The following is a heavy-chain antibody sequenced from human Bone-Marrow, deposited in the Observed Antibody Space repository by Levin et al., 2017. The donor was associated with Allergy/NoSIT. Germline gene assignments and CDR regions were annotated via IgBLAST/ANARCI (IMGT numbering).Heavy chain of an antibody. CDR1: GFTFSSYG. CDR2: ISYDGSNK. J-gene: IGHJ5*02. V-gene: IGHV3-30*18. Sequence: GGSLRLSCAASGFTFSSYGMHWVRQAPGKGLEWVAVISYDGSNKYYADSVKGRFTISRDNSKNTLYLQMNSLRAEDTAVYYCAKDHPAAGSTWWFDPWGQGTLVTVSS. D-gene: IGHD6-13*01. CDR3: AKDHPAAGSTWWFDP.